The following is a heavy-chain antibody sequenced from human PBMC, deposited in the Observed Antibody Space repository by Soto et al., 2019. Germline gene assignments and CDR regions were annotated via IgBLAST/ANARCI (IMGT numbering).Heavy chain of an antibody. V-gene: IGHV1-3*01. Sequence: QVQLVQSGAELKNPGASVKVSCKASGYIFTNYPIHWVRQAPGQRLEWMGWINAANGDTEYSQNFQGRVTFTRDTSASTVYMEMSSLTSEDTAIFYCARKDYYGSGCYYFDYWGQGTLVTVSS. D-gene: IGHD3-10*01. CDR2: INAANGDT. CDR3: ARKDYYGSGCYYFDY. J-gene: IGHJ4*02. CDR1: GYIFTNYP.